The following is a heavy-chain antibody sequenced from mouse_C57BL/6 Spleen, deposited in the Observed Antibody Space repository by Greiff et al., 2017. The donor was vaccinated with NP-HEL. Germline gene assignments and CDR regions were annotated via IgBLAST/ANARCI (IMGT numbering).Heavy chain of an antibody. CDR1: GYSITSGYG. V-gene: IGHV3-2*02. CDR3: ARTARIKY. CDR2: ISYSGRT. J-gene: IGHJ2*01. D-gene: IGHD1-2*01. Sequence: EVKLMESGPGLVKPSQSPSLTCTVTGYSITSGYGWNWIRQFPGNKLEWMGYISYSGRTNYNPSLKSRIAITRDTSKNQFFLQLNSVTTEDTATYYCARTARIKYWGQGTTLTVSS.